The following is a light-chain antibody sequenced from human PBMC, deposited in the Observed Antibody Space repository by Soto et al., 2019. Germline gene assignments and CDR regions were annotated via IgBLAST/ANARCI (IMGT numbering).Light chain of an antibody. CDR1: QSVNLN. CDR3: QQCVSWPPLT. V-gene: IGKV3-15*01. Sequence: EIVMTQSPATLSVSPGETATLSCRSSQSVNLNLAWYQQQPGQPPRLLIYGASIRATGIPARFSGSGAGTKFTLTINSLQSEDSAVYYCQQCVSWPPLTFGGGTTVEIK. J-gene: IGKJ4*01. CDR2: GAS.